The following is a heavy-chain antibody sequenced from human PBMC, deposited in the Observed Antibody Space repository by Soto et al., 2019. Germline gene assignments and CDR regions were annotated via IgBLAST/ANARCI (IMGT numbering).Heavy chain of an antibody. CDR2: IKSTTENQTT. CDR3: VTFFPHATSWFDY. J-gene: IGHJ4*02. V-gene: IGHV3-15*01. Sequence: GRSLRLSCAASGFTFSNVWLSRVRQATGKRLEWLHRIKSTTENQTTDYPSPARGRFIISRDYPQKLVYLELNSLTPEDTVVFYCVTFFPHATSWFDYGGQGTPVTVS. CDR1: GFTFSNVW. D-gene: IGHD2-2*01.